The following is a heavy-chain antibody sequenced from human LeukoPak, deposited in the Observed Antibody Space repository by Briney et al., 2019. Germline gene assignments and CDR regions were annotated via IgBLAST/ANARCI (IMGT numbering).Heavy chain of an antibody. CDR2: IYYTGST. CDR3: ARRKYYSAWRDY. V-gene: IGHV4-39*01. J-gene: IGHJ4*02. CDR1: GGSISSSSYY. Sequence: SETLSLTCTVSGGSISSSSYYWGWIRQPPGEGLEWIGNIYYTGSTYYNPSLKSRVTISVDTSKNQFSLKLSSVTAADTAVYYCARRKYYSAWRDYWGQGTLVTVSS. D-gene: IGHD6-19*01.